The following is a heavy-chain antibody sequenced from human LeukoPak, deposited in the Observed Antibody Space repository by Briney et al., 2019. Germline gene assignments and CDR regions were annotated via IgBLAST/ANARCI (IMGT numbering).Heavy chain of an antibody. CDR3: ARDGRRPDYYGSGSEY. Sequence: GGSLRLSCAASGFTFSSYAMSWVRQAPGKGLEWVSAISGSGGSTYYADSVKGRFTISRDNSKNTLYLQMNSLRAEDTAVYYCARDGRRPDYYGSGSEYWGQGTLVTVSS. J-gene: IGHJ4*02. V-gene: IGHV3-23*01. CDR1: GFTFSSYA. D-gene: IGHD3-10*01. CDR2: ISGSGGST.